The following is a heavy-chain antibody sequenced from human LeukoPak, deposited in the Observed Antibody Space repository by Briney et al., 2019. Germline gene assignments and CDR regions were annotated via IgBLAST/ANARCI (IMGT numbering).Heavy chain of an antibody. D-gene: IGHD3-10*01. J-gene: IGHJ5*02. CDR1: GFTFSGYW. Sequence: GGSLRLSCAASGFTFSGYWMTWVRQAPGKGLEWVANIKQDGSEKYYVDSVKGRFTISRDNAKNSLYLQMNSLRAEDTAVYYCARNSGSHPWGQGTLVTVSS. CDR2: IKQDGSEK. CDR3: ARNSGSHP. V-gene: IGHV3-7*01.